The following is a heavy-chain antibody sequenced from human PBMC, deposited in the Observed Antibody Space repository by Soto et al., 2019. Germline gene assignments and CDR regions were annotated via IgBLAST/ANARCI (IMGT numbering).Heavy chain of an antibody. Sequence: SVKVSCKASGGTFSSYAISWVRQAPGQGLEWMGGIIPIFGTANYAQKFQGRVTITADESTSTAYMELSSLRSEDTAVYYCARDLEEIVVVTASYYYYGMDVWGQGTTVTVS. CDR1: GGTFSSYA. V-gene: IGHV1-69*13. D-gene: IGHD2-21*02. CDR2: IIPIFGTA. CDR3: ARDLEEIVVVTASYYYYGMDV. J-gene: IGHJ6*02.